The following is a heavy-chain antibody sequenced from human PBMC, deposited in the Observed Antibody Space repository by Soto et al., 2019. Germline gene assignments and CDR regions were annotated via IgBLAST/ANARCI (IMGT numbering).Heavy chain of an antibody. Sequence: WASVKVSCKASGGSFSSYGITWVRQAPGQGLEWMGGIIPIIGTTKYAQKFQGRVTITADESTTTAYMELSSLISEDTAVYYCARELKEPGSYYYYGLDVWGQGTTVTVSS. J-gene: IGHJ6*02. CDR1: GGSFSSYG. CDR2: IIPIIGTT. D-gene: IGHD3-10*01. V-gene: IGHV1-69*13. CDR3: ARELKEPGSYYYYGLDV.